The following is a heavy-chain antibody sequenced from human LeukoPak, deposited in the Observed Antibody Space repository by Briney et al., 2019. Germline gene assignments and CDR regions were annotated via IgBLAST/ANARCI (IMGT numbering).Heavy chain of an antibody. CDR2: IYYSGST. Sequence: SETLSLTCTVSGGSISSYYWGWIRQPPGKGLEWIGSIYYSGSTYYNPSLKSRVTISVDTSKNQFSLKLSSVTAADTAVYYCARGGARAFDIWGQGTMVTVSS. CDR3: ARGGARAFDI. CDR1: GGSISSYY. J-gene: IGHJ3*02. V-gene: IGHV4-39*07. D-gene: IGHD3-10*01.